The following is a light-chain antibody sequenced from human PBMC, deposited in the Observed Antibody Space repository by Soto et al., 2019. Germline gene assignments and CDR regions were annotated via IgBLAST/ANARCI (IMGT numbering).Light chain of an antibody. V-gene: IGKV4-1*01. CDR2: LAS. CDR3: TQYYCTPGT. J-gene: IGKJ1*01. Sequence: DIVMTQSRDSLAVSLGERATINCKSSQSVLYSSNNKNYFAWYQLKPGQPPKLIIYLASTRESGVPDRFSGSGSGTDFTLTISSLQAEDVAVYDWTQYYCTPGTFGQGTKVEIK. CDR1: QSVLYSSNNKNY.